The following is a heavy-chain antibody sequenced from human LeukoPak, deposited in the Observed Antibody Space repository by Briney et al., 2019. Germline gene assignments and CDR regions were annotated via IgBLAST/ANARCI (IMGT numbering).Heavy chain of an antibody. CDR1: GFTFSSYA. V-gene: IGHV3-23*01. CDR2: ISGSGGST. Sequence: PGGFLRLSCAASGFTFSSYAMCWVRQAPGKGLEWVSAISGSGGSTYYADSVKGRFTISRDNSKNTLYLQMNSLRAEDTAVYYCAKDRRRRYYDSSGFVPFDYWGQGTLVTVSS. J-gene: IGHJ4*02. CDR3: AKDRRRRYYDSSGFVPFDY. D-gene: IGHD3-22*01.